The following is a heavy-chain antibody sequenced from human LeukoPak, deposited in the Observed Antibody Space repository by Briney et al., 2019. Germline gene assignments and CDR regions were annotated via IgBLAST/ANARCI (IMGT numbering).Heavy chain of an antibody. CDR3: ARDFGQQLSPSI. J-gene: IGHJ3*02. V-gene: IGHV1-2*02. Sequence: ASVKVSCKASGYTFTDHYMHWVRQAPGQGLEWMGWINPNSGGTNYAQKFQGRVTMTRDTSISTAYMELSRLRSDDTAVYYCARDFGQQLSPSIWGQGTMVTVSS. CDR2: INPNSGGT. D-gene: IGHD6-13*01. CDR1: GYTFTDHY.